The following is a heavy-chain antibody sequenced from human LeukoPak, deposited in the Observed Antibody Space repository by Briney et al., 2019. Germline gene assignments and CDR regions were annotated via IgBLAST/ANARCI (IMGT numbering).Heavy chain of an antibody. Sequence: GRSLRLSCVASGFTFRNHGMHWVRQAPGKGLEWVAVIWYDGSNKYYADSVKGRFTISRDNSKNTVYLQMSSLRAEDTAVYYCARDLKSVILDFWGQGTVVTVSS. CDR1: GFTFRNHG. J-gene: IGHJ4*02. V-gene: IGHV3-33*01. CDR2: IWYDGSNK. CDR3: ARDLKSVILDF. D-gene: IGHD2-21*01.